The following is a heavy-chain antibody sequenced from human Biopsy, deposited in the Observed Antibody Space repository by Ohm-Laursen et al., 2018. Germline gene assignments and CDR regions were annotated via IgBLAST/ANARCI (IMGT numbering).Heavy chain of an antibody. D-gene: IGHD4-11*01. CDR2: IYYSVMT. CDR1: GDSVTKYY. Sequence: PSETLSLTCTVSGDSVTKYYWSWIRQPPGKGLEWIGHIYYSVMTNYNPSLQSRVSISVDTSMNQVSLTLSSVTAADTAVYYCARDSGILNYGNFKYYHYYGMDVWGQGTKVTVSS. V-gene: IGHV4-59*02. CDR3: ARDSGILNYGNFKYYHYYGMDV. J-gene: IGHJ6*02.